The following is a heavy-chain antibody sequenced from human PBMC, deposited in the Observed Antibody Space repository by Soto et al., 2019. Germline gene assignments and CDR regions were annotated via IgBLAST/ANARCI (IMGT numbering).Heavy chain of an antibody. D-gene: IGHD3-16*01. Sequence: EVQLVESGGGLIQPGGSLRLSCAASGFTVSSNYMSWVRQAPGKGLEWVSVIYSGGSTYYADSVKGRFTISRDNSKNTLYVQMNSLRAEDTAVDYCASDKNLGPSARGGYYYYYGMDVWGQGTTVTVSS. CDR2: IYSGGST. CDR1: GFTVSSNY. V-gene: IGHV3-53*01. CDR3: ASDKNLGPSARGGYYYYYGMDV. J-gene: IGHJ6*02.